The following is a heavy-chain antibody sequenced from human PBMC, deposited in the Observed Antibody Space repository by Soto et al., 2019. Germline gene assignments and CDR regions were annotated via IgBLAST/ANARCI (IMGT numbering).Heavy chain of an antibody. V-gene: IGHV4-30-2*01. CDR3: ARAYDFWSGYYQRGRYFDY. D-gene: IGHD3-3*01. Sequence: SETLSLTCAVSGGSISSGGYSWSWIRQPPGKGLEWIGYIYHSGSTYYNPSLKSRVTISVDRSKNQFSLKLSSVTAADTAVYYCARAYDFWSGYYQRGRYFDYWGQGTLVTVSS. CDR2: IYHSGST. J-gene: IGHJ4*02. CDR1: GGSISSGGYS.